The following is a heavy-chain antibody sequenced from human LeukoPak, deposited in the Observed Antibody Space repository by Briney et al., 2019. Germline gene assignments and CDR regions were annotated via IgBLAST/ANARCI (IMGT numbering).Heavy chain of an antibody. CDR2: IYYSGTT. D-gene: IGHD2-15*01. V-gene: IGHV4-39*01. CDR3: ASMSKLLPSPYYMDA. J-gene: IGHJ6*03. CDR1: GGSISSADYF. Sequence: SETLSLTCTVSGGSISSADYFWGWIRQPPGKGLEWIGTIYYSGTTYYNPSLQSRVTISVDTSKNQFSLNLSSVTAADTAVYSCASMSKLLPSPYYMDAWGKGTTVTVSS.